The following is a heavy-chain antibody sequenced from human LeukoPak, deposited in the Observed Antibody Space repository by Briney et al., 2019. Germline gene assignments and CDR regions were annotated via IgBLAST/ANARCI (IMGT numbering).Heavy chain of an antibody. Sequence: SESLSLTCTVSGGSISRYYRTWIRQPAGKGLEWIGRISTSGNTDDNPTPKSRLTMSVATPKTQLSLKLSSVTAADTAVNCCSRGTRYCSGDSCQNWSDTWGQGTLVTVSS. CDR3: SRGTRYCSGDSCQNWSDT. J-gene: IGHJ5*02. CDR1: GGSISRYY. D-gene: IGHD2-15*01. CDR2: ISTSGNT. V-gene: IGHV4-4*07.